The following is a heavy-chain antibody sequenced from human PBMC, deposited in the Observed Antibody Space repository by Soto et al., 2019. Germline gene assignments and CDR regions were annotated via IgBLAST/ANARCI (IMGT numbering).Heavy chain of an antibody. CDR3: ARGRATSGLDY. J-gene: IGHJ4*02. D-gene: IGHD3-10*01. V-gene: IGHV4-30-2*01. CDR1: VGSITSGSYS. CDR2: IYQSGSP. Sequence: SETLSLTCTVSVGSITSGSYSWVWIRHPPGKGLEWIGYIYQSGSPYYNPSLKSRVTISVDSSKNLVYLNLNSVTAADTAVYYCARGRATSGLDYWGQGTLVTVSS.